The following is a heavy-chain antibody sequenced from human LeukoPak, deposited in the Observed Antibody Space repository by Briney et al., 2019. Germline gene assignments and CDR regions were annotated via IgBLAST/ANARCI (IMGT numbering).Heavy chain of an antibody. J-gene: IGHJ1*01. D-gene: IGHD3-10*01. Sequence: GASVKVSCKVSGYTLTELSMHWVRQAPGKGLEWMGGFDPEDGETIYAQKFQGRVTMTEDTSTDTAYMELSSLRSDDTAVYYCARDNSHYYGSGSYYNRDFQHWGQGTLVTVSS. CDR1: GYTLTELS. CDR3: ARDNSHYYGSGSYYNRDFQH. V-gene: IGHV1-24*01. CDR2: FDPEDGET.